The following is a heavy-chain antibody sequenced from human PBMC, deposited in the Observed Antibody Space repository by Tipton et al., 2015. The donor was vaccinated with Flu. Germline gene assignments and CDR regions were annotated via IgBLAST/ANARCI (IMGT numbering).Heavy chain of an antibody. CDR1: GFTFSTYG. Sequence: SLRLSCAASGFTFSTYGMHWVRQAPGKGLEWVAVLWFDGSTQYYADSVKGRFTISRDNSKNTLYLQMSSLRAEDTAVYYCARDICSTTSCYTGTFHYYAMDVWGQGTTVTVSS. CDR2: LWFDGSTQ. CDR3: ARDICSTTSCYTGTFHYYAMDV. J-gene: IGHJ6*02. D-gene: IGHD2-2*02. V-gene: IGHV3-33*01.